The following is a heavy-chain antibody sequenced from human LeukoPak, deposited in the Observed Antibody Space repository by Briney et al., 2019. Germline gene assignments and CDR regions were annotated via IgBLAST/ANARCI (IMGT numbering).Heavy chain of an antibody. Sequence: GGSLRLSCAASGFTFDDYAMHWVRQAPGKGLEWVSGISWNSGSIGYADSVKGRFTISRDNAKNSLYLQMNSLRAEDTALYYCAKDFHDYVWGSSHSFDYWGQGTLVTVSS. V-gene: IGHV3-9*01. D-gene: IGHD3-16*01. J-gene: IGHJ4*02. CDR2: ISWNSGSI. CDR3: AKDFHDYVWGSSHSFDY. CDR1: GFTFDDYA.